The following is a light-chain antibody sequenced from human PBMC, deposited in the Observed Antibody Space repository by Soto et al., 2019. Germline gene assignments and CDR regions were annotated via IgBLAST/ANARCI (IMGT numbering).Light chain of an antibody. CDR3: TSYTSGSTPVV. Sequence: QSVLTQPASVSGSPGQSITISCAGTSSDIGAYNYVSWYQQHPGKAPKLMIYEVTYRPSGVSSRFSGSKSGNTASLTISGLQAEDEANYYCTSYTSGSTPVVFGGGTQLTVL. CDR1: SSDIGAYNY. J-gene: IGLJ2*01. CDR2: EVT. V-gene: IGLV2-14*01.